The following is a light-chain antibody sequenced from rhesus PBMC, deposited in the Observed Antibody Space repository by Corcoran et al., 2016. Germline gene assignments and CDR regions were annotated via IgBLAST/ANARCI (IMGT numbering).Light chain of an antibody. CDR3: QNGSGTPLT. V-gene: IGKV1-74*01. CDR1: ENVNNY. CDR2: KAY. Sequence: DIQMTQSPSSLSASVGDRVTITCRASENVNNYLTWYQQNQGKAPQLLIYKAYTLQSGVPSRFSGSGSGTDCTFTISILQPEDIATYYCQNGSGTPLTFGGGTKVEIK. J-gene: IGKJ4*01.